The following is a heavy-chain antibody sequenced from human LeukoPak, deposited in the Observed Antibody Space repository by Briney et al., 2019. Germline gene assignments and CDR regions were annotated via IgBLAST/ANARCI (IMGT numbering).Heavy chain of an antibody. J-gene: IGHJ5*02. CDR3: ARRKRSGCSSISCLLNWFDP. CDR1: GGSFSGYY. V-gene: IGHV4-34*01. CDR2: INHSGST. Sequence: SETLSLTCAVYGGSFSGYYWSWIRQPPGKGLEWIGEINHSGSTNYNPSLKSRVTISVDTSKNQFSLKLSSVTAADTAVYYCARRKRSGCSSISCLLNWFDPWGQGTLVTVSS. D-gene: IGHD2-2*01.